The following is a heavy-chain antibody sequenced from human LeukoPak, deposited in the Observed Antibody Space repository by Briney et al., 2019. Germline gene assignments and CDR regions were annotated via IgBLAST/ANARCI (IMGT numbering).Heavy chain of an antibody. CDR2: IYYSGST. J-gene: IGHJ5*02. D-gene: IGHD2-15*01. CDR3: ASRYCSGGSCYGFDNWFDP. V-gene: IGHV4-31*03. Sequence: SETLSLTCTVSGGSISSGGYSWSWIRQHPGKGLEWIGYIYYSGSTYYNPSLKSRVTISVDTSKNQFSLKLSSVTAADTAVYYCASRYCSGGSCYGFDNWFDPWGQGTLVTVSS. CDR1: GGSISSGGYS.